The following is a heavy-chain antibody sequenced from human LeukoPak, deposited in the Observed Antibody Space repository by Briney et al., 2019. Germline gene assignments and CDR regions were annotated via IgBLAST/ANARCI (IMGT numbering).Heavy chain of an antibody. J-gene: IGHJ4*02. CDR1: GYSFTDYY. D-gene: IGHD6-25*01. Sequence: ASVKVSCKASGYSFTDYYIHWVRQAPGQGLEWMGWISPSSGGTNYAHRFQGTITMTRDTSINTAYMEVASLRSEDTAVYYCARGVRLADDLDYWGQGTLVTVSS. V-gene: IGHV1-2*02. CDR2: ISPSSGGT. CDR3: ARGVRLADDLDY.